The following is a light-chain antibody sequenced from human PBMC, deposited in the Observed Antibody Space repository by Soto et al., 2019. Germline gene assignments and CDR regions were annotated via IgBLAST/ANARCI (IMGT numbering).Light chain of an antibody. CDR1: QDISNS. CDR2: AAS. J-gene: IGKJ1*01. CDR3: QKYDSVVGT. V-gene: IGKV1-27*01. Sequence: DIQMTQSPSSLSASVGDRVTITCRATQDISNSLAWYQQKPGKVPKLLIYAASTLQSGVPSRFSGSGSGTDFTLTISSLQPEDVATYYCQKYDSVVGTFGQGTKVDIK.